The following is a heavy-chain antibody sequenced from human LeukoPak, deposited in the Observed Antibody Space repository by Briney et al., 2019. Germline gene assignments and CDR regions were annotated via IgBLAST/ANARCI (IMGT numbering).Heavy chain of an antibody. CDR1: GVTFKSYD. CDR2: TSGGGVST. Sequence: GGSLRLSCAASGVTFKSYDMSWVRQAPGKGLEWVSGTSGGGVSTFYADSVKGRFTISRDNSRNTLYLQMSGLRAEDTAVYYCAKHSPNYGGPDFDYWGQGTLVTVSS. V-gene: IGHV3-23*01. CDR3: AKHSPNYGGPDFDY. D-gene: IGHD4-23*01. J-gene: IGHJ4*02.